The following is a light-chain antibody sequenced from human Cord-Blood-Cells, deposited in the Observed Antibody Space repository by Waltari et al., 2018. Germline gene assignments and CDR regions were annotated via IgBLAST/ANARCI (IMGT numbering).Light chain of an antibody. Sequence: SYELTQPPSVSVSPGLTARITRSGDALPTQHAYWYQQKPGQAPVLVIYKDSERPPGITERFYGSSSGTTGTLTISGVQAEDEADYYCQSADSSGTYPVFGTGTKVTVL. J-gene: IGLJ1*01. CDR2: KDS. CDR3: QSADSSGTYPV. V-gene: IGLV3-25*02. CDR1: ALPTQH.